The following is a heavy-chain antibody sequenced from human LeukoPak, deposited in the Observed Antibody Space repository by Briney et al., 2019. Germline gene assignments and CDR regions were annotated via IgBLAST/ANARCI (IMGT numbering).Heavy chain of an antibody. CDR1: GFTFSSYA. J-gene: IGHJ6*02. D-gene: IGHD2-15*01. V-gene: IGHV3-23*01. Sequence: GGSLRLSCAASGFTFSSYAMSWVRQAPGKGLEWVSVISGSGDNTYYADSVKGRVTISRDNSKNTLYLQMNSLRAEDTAVYYCAKNCPRGGSCYYYYGLDVWGQGTMVTVSS. CDR2: ISGSGDNT. CDR3: AKNCPRGGSCYYYYGLDV.